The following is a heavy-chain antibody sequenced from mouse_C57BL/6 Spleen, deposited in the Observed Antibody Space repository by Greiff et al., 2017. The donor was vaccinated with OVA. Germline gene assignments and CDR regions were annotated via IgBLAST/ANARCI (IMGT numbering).Heavy chain of an antibody. V-gene: IGHV1-52*01. D-gene: IGHD1-1*02. Sequence: VQLQQPGAELVRPGSSVKLSCKASGYTFPSYWMHWVKRRPIQGLEWIGNIDPSDSETHYNQKFKDKATLTVDKSSSTAYMQLSSLTSEDSAVYYCARDYGSSGENYFDYWGQGTTLTVSS. CDR3: ARDYGSSGENYFDY. CDR1: GYTFPSYW. J-gene: IGHJ2*01. CDR2: IDPSDSET.